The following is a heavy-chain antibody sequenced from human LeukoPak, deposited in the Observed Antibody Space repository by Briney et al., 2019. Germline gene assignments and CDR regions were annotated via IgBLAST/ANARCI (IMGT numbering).Heavy chain of an antibody. CDR2: FDPEDGET. V-gene: IGHV1-24*01. CDR1: GCTLTELS. J-gene: IGHJ3*02. CDR3: ATVEFDYGDYDAFDI. Sequence: ASVKVSCKVSGCTLTELSMHWVRQAPGKGLEWMGGFDPEDGETIYAQKFQGRVTMTEDTSTDTAYMELSSLRSEDTAVYYCATVEFDYGDYDAFDIWGQGTMVTVSS. D-gene: IGHD4-17*01.